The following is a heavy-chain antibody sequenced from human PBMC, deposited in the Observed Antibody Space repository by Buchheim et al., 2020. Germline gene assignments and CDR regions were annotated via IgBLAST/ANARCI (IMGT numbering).Heavy chain of an antibody. CDR1: GFIFSSYS. D-gene: IGHD1-26*01. V-gene: IGHV3-48*01. J-gene: IGHJ4*02. Sequence: EVQLVESGGGLVQPGGSLRLSCTASGFIFSSYSMNWVRQAPGKGLEWVSYIISSSSTIYYADSVKGRFTISRDNAKNSLSLQMNSLRAEDTAVYYCARNSLGATGWDYFDYWGQGTL. CDR2: IISSSSTI. CDR3: ARNSLGATGWDYFDY.